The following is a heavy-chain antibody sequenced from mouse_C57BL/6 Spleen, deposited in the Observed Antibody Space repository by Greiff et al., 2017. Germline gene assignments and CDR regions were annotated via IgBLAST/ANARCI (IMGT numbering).Heavy chain of an antibody. Sequence: EVKLQESGPGLVKPSQSLSLTCSVTGYSITSGYYWNWIRQFPGNKLEWMGYISYDGSNNYNPSLKNRISITRDTSKNQFFLKLNSVTTEDTATXYCARDGGNPDYWGQGTTLTVSS. V-gene: IGHV3-6*01. D-gene: IGHD1-1*02. CDR1: GYSITSGYY. CDR3: ARDGGNPDY. J-gene: IGHJ2*01. CDR2: ISYDGSN.